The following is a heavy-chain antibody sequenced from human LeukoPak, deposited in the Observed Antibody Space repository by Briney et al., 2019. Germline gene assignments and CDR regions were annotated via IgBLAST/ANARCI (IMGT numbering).Heavy chain of an antibody. Sequence: GGSLRLSCAASGFTFSSYAMSWVRQAPGKGLEWVSAISGSGGSTYYADSVKGRFTISRDNSKNTLYLQMNSLRAEDTAVFYCAKDGVILAPGIYWYMDVWGRGTTVTVSS. V-gene: IGHV3-23*01. J-gene: IGHJ6*03. CDR2: ISGSGGST. CDR3: AKDGVILAPGIYWYMDV. CDR1: GFTFSSYA. D-gene: IGHD3-16*02.